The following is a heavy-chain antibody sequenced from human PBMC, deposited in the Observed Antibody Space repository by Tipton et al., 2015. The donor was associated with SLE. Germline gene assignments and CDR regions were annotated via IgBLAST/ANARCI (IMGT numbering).Heavy chain of an antibody. CDR1: GYTFTGYY. J-gene: IGHJ4*02. CDR2: LNTYSGDT. Sequence: QSGAEVKRPGASVRISCKTSGYTFTGYYIHWMRQAPGQGLEWMGRLNTYSGDTNFARRFQGRVTMTRDTSITTVFLDPRSLRVDDTAVYYCAREGGDYWGQGTLVTISS. D-gene: IGHD1-26*01. V-gene: IGHV1-2*06. CDR3: AREGGDY.